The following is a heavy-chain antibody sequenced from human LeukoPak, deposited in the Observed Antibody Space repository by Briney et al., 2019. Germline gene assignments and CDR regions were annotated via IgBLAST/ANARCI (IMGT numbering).Heavy chain of an antibody. Sequence: GGSLRLSCAASGFTFSSYALSWVRQAPGKGLEWVSAISGSGGSTYYADSVKGRFTISRDNSKNTLYLQMNSLRAEDTAVYYCAAPHRVTVWEWYYYMDVWGKGTTVTVSS. CDR2: ISGSGGST. J-gene: IGHJ6*03. CDR1: GFTFSSYA. CDR3: AAPHRVTVWEWYYYMDV. D-gene: IGHD4-11*01. V-gene: IGHV3-23*01.